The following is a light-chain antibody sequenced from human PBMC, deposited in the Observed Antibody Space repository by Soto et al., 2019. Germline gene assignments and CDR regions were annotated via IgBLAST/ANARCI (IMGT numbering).Light chain of an antibody. J-gene: IGKJ4*01. CDR1: QGITSW. Sequence: DIQMTQSPSSVSASVGDILTITCRASQGITSWLAWYQQKPGRAPKLLIYAASNLQSGVPSRFSGSGSGTDFTLTISSLQPEDFGTYYCQQTSSFPLTLGGGTKVEIK. CDR3: QQTSSFPLT. CDR2: AAS. V-gene: IGKV1-12*01.